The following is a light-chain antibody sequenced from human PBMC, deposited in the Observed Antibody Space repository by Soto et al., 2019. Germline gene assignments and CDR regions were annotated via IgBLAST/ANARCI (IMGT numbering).Light chain of an antibody. CDR3: QHCGGSPPNT. CDR2: GAS. V-gene: IGKV3-20*01. J-gene: IGKJ2*01. CDR1: QSVSSNY. Sequence: EIVLTQSPGSLSLSPGERATLSCRVSQSVSSNYLAWYQQKAGQAPRLLIYGASSRATGIPDRFSGSRAGTDFTLTISRLEPEDFAVYYCQHCGGSPPNTFGQGTKLEIK.